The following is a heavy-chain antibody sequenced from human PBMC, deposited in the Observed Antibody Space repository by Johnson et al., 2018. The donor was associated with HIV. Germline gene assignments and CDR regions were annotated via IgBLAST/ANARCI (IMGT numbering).Heavy chain of an antibody. CDR1: RFTFSRYA. CDR2: ISDDGRST. D-gene: IGHD3-10*02. Sequence: QVQLVESGGGVVQPGRSLRLSCAASRFTFSRYAMHWVRQAPGKGLEWVAVISDDGRSTYFADSVKGRFTVSRDNSKNTLYLQMNRLRAEDTAVYYCGKVSYYVFALDIWGQGTMVTVSS. CDR3: GKVSYYVFALDI. J-gene: IGHJ3*02. V-gene: IGHV3-30*04.